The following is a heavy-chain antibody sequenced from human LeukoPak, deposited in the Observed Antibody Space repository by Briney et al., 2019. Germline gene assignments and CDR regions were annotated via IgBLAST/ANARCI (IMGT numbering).Heavy chain of an antibody. CDR2: INPSGGST. D-gene: IGHD4-17*01. CDR3: ARDLTGDPYYFDY. V-gene: IGHV1-46*01. Sequence: ASVKVSCKASGGTFSSYAISWVRQAPGQGLEWMGIINPSGGSTSYAQKLQGRVTMTTDTSTSTAYMELRSLRSDDTAVYYCARDLTGDPYYFDYWGQGTLVTVSS. CDR1: GGTFSSYA. J-gene: IGHJ4*02.